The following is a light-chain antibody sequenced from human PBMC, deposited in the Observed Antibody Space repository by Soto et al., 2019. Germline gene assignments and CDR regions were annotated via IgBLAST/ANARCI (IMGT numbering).Light chain of an antibody. CDR1: QSVSSN. V-gene: IGKV3-15*01. CDR3: QHYNNWPPWT. Sequence: EIVMTQSPATLSVSPGDRASLSCRASQSVSSNLAWYQQKPGQAPRLLIYGASTRATGIPARFIGSGSGTEFTLTISSLQSEDFAVYYCQHYNNWPPWTFGQGTKVDIK. CDR2: GAS. J-gene: IGKJ1*01.